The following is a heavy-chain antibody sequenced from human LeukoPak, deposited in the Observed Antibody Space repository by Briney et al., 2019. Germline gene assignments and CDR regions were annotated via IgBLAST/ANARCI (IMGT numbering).Heavy chain of an antibody. V-gene: IGHV3-21*01. Sequence: GWSLRLSCAASGFTFSSQNMNWVRQAPGKGLEWVAYISTSGYSTKYADSVEGRFTISRDNVENSLYLLMNSLRVDDTAVYYCVKNGWLDYWGQGIVVTVSS. CDR2: ISTSGYST. J-gene: IGHJ4*02. CDR3: VKNGWLDY. CDR1: GFTFSSQN. D-gene: IGHD6-19*01.